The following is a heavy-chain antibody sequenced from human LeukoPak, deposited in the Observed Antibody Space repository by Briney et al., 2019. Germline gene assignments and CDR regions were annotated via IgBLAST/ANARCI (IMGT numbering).Heavy chain of an antibody. J-gene: IGHJ4*02. CDR3: AKWGPAWIPHEYFDY. CDR2: IRGSGGST. D-gene: IGHD5-18*01. V-gene: IGHV3-23*01. Sequence: GGSLRLSCSAAGFTLSMDGMGSVRQRPGNGLEWESAIRGSGGSTYCADYEKRRFISARDNSKNTLYLQMNRLTAEDTAEYCCAKWGPAWIPHEYFDYWGQGTLVTVSS. CDR1: GFTLSMDG.